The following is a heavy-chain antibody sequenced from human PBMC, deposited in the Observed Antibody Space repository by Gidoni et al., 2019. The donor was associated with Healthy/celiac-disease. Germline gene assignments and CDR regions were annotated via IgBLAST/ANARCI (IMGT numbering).Heavy chain of an antibody. Sequence: EVQLVESGGGLVQPGRSVRLSCAASGFTFDDYAMHWVRQAPGKGLEWVSGISWNSGSIGYADSVKGRFTISRDNAKNSLYLQMNSLRAEDTALYYCAKQVYGDYLYYFDYWGQGTLVTVSS. CDR3: AKQVYGDYLYYFDY. J-gene: IGHJ4*02. V-gene: IGHV3-9*01. CDR2: ISWNSGSI. CDR1: GFTFDDYA. D-gene: IGHD4-17*01.